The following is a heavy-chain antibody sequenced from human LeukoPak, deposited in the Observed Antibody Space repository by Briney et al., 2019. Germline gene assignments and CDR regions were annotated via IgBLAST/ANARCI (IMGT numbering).Heavy chain of an antibody. V-gene: IGHV1-69*05. CDR1: GGTFSSYA. Sequence: SVKVSCKASGGTFSSYAISWVRQAPGQGLEWMGRIIPIFGTANYAQKFQGRVTITTDESTSTAYMELSSLRSEDTAVYYCAREGVNIVATFPASTYYYYYMDVWGKGTTVTVSS. D-gene: IGHD5-12*01. CDR3: AREGVNIVATFPASTYYYYYMDV. J-gene: IGHJ6*03. CDR2: IIPIFGTA.